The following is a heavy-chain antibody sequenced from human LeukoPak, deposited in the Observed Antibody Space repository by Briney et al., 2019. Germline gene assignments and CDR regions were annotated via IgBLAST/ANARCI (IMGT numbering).Heavy chain of an antibody. D-gene: IGHD3-22*01. CDR3: ARDTSSYFYDSSGYFDY. Sequence: GRSLRLSCAASGFTFSSYAMHWVRQAPGKGLERVAVISYDGSNKYYADSVKGRFTISRDNSKNTLYLQMNSLRAEDTAVYYCARDTSSYFYDSSGYFDYWGQGTLVTVSS. J-gene: IGHJ4*02. CDR2: ISYDGSNK. CDR1: GFTFSSYA. V-gene: IGHV3-30*04.